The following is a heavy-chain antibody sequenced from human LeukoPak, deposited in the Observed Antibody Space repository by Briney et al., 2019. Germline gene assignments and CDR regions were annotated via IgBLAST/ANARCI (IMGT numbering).Heavy chain of an antibody. CDR1: GDSISSYY. D-gene: IGHD3-22*01. V-gene: IGHV4-59*08. J-gene: IGHJ5*02. CDR2: IYYSGST. CDR3: ARLYYDSSRYPNWFDP. Sequence: SETLSLTCAVSGDSISSYYWSWIRQPPGKGLEWIGYIYYSGSTNYNPSLKSRVTISVDTSKNQFSLKLSSVTAADTAVYYCARLYYDSSRYPNWFDPWGQGTLVTVSS.